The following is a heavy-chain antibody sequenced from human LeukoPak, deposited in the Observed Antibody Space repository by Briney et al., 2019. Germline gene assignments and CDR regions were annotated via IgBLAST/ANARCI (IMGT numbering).Heavy chain of an antibody. V-gene: IGHV4-59*12. CDR3: ARGRGLRVGY. J-gene: IGHJ4*02. CDR1: GGSISSYY. D-gene: IGHD5/OR15-5a*01. Sequence: SGTLSLTCTVSGGSISSYYWSWIRQPPGKGLEWIGYIYYSGSTNYNPSLKSRVTISVDTSKNQFSLKLSSVTAADTAVYYCARGRGLRVGYWGQGTLVTVSS. CDR2: IYYSGST.